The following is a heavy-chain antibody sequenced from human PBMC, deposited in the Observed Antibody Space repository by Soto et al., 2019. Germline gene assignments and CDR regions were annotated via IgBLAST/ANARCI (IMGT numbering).Heavy chain of an antibody. J-gene: IGHJ6*02. CDR3: AREDTYSSSTSCYHYYYYYGMDV. D-gene: IGHD2-2*01. CDR2: IKQDGSEK. V-gene: IGHV3-7*03. CDR1: GFTFSSYW. Sequence: GGSLRLSCAASGFTFSSYWMSWVRQAPGKGLEWVANIKQDGSEKYYVDSVKGRFTISRDNAKNSLYLQMNSLRAEDTAVYYCAREDTYSSSTSCYHYYYYYGMDVWGQGTTVTVSS.